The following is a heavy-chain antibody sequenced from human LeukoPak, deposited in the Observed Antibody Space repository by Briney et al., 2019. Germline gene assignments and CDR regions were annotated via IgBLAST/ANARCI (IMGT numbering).Heavy chain of an antibody. V-gene: IGHV3-53*01. CDR2: IYTDGRT. D-gene: IGHD2-15*01. CDR3: ARGTPTVSAGHY. CDR1: GFTVSSDY. J-gene: IGHJ4*02. Sequence: PGRSLRLSCAASGFTVSSDYMSWVRQAPGKGLEWVSVIYTDGRTFFADFVKGRFTISRDTSKNMLYPQMNSLRVEDTAVYYCARGTPTVSAGHYWGQGTLVTVSS.